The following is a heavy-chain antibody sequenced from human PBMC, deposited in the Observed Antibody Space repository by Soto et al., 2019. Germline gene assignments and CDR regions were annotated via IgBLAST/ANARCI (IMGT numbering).Heavy chain of an antibody. D-gene: IGHD5-18*01. J-gene: IGHJ4*02. V-gene: IGHV3-7*01. CDR1: GFTFSNCW. CDR3: ARIVVNTASYLDY. Sequence: GGSLRLSCAASGFTFSNCWMSWVRQAPGKGLEWVANIKQDGSEKYYVDSVKGRFTISRDNAKNSLYLQVNSLRAEDTAVYYCARIVVNTASYLDYWGQGTLVTVSS. CDR2: IKQDGSEK.